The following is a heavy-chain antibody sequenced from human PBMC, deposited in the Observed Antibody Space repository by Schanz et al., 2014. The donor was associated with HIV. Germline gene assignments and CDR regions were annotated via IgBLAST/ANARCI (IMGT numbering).Heavy chain of an antibody. D-gene: IGHD2-21*02. CDR2: IIPIFHTA. CDR3: ATAGDRYFDF. V-gene: IGHV1-69*01. J-gene: IGHJ4*02. Sequence: QVQLVQSGAEVKKPGSSVKVSCKASGGTFSSYTITWVRQAPGQGLEWMGGIIPIFHTANYAQKFQGRIILTEDSSTDTAFIELSSLRSEDTAVYYCATAGDRYFDFWGQGVLVTVSS. CDR1: GGTFSSYT.